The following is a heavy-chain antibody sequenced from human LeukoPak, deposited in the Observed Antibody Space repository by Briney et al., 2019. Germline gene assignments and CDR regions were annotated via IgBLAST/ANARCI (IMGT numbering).Heavy chain of an antibody. D-gene: IGHD3-22*01. CDR3: ARGTYDSSGYPQPYGMDV. CDR1: GGSIGSGDYY. Sequence: SETLSLTCTVSGGSIGSGDYYWSWIRQPPGKGLEWIGYIYYSGSTYYNPSLKSRVTISVDTSKNQFSLKLSSVTAADTAVYYCARGTYDSSGYPQPYGMDVWGQGTTVTVSS. V-gene: IGHV4-30-4*01. J-gene: IGHJ6*02. CDR2: IYYSGST.